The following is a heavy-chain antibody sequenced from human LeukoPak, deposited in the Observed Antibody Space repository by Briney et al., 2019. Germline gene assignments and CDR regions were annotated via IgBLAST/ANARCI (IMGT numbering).Heavy chain of an antibody. J-gene: IGHJ3*02. CDR3: ARDPHYDILTGPATNDAFDI. D-gene: IGHD3-9*01. CDR1: GYTFTSYG. V-gene: IGHV1-18*01. Sequence: ASVKVSCKASGYTFTSYGISWVRQAPGQGLECMGWINAYNGNTNYAQKLQGRVTMTTDTSTSTAYMELRSLRSDDTAVYYCARDPHYDILTGPATNDAFDIWGQGTMVTVSS. CDR2: INAYNGNT.